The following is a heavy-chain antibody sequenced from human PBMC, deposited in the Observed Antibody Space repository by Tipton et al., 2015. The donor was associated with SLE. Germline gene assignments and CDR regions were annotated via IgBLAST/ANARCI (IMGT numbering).Heavy chain of an antibody. Sequence: GLVKPSETLSLTCTVSGDSISNSNFFYWGWIRQPPGKGLEWIGSIYYRGNAYYNPSLESRVTMSVDTSKNQFSLRLTSVTAADTAVYYCAREGIGSKQLRDPWGQGTLVTVSS. D-gene: IGHD5-24*01. CDR2: IYYRGNA. V-gene: IGHV4-39*07. CDR3: AREGIGSKQLRDP. J-gene: IGHJ5*02. CDR1: GDSISNSNFFY.